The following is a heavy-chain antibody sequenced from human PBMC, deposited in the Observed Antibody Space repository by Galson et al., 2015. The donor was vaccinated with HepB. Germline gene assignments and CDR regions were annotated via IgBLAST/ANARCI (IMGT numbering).Heavy chain of an antibody. CDR1: GYTFTAYD. J-gene: IGHJ4*02. Sequence: SVKVSCKASGYTFTAYDINWVRQATGQGLEWMGWMNPKSGYTGFAQKFQGRVTMTSTTSISTAYMELSSLTHEDTAVYYCGRTVGSIDHWGQGTLVTVSS. V-gene: IGHV1-8*01. D-gene: IGHD1-26*01. CDR2: MNPKSGYT. CDR3: GRTVGSIDH.